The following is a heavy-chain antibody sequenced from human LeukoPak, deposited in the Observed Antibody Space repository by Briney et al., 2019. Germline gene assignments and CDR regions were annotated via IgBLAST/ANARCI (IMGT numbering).Heavy chain of an antibody. Sequence: SETLSLTCTVSGGSISSRNYYWGWIRQSPGKGLEWIGSIYYSGSTYYKSSLKSRVTISADTSRNQFSLRLTSVTATDTAVYYCARQPPFFGDYGGYWGQGTLVTVPS. CDR3: ARQPPFFGDYGGY. J-gene: IGHJ4*02. V-gene: IGHV4-39*01. CDR2: IYYSGST. CDR1: GGSISSRNYY. D-gene: IGHD4/OR15-4a*01.